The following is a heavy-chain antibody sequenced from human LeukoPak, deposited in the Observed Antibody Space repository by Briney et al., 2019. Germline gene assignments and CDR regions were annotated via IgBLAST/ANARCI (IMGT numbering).Heavy chain of an antibody. CDR2: ARNKAHGYTT. V-gene: IGHV3-72*01. D-gene: IGHD2/OR15-2a*01. J-gene: IGHJ3*02. CDR3: VRAPYFDAVDTSVDAFDT. Sequence: GGSLRLSCAASGFSFSDDHMDWVRQAPGKGLEWVGRARNKAHGYTTRYDVSVEGRFTISRDDSKNSVYPQMDSLKTEDTALYHCVRAPYFDAVDTSVDAFDTWGEGAMVTVSS. CDR1: GFSFSDDH.